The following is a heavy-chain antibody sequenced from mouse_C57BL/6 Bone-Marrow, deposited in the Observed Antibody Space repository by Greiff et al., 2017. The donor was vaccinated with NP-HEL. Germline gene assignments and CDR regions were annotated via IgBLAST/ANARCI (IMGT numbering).Heavy chain of an antibody. J-gene: IGHJ1*03. Sequence: EVQLVESGGGLVKPGGSLKLSCAASGFTFSDYGMHWVRQAPEKGLEWVAYISSGSSTIYYADTVKGRFTISRDNAKNTLFLQMTSLRSEDTAMYYCARENFVTTVVAHYWYFDVWGTGTTVTVSS. CDR3: ARENFVTTVVAHYWYFDV. CDR1: GFTFSDYG. CDR2: ISSGSSTI. D-gene: IGHD1-1*01. V-gene: IGHV5-17*01.